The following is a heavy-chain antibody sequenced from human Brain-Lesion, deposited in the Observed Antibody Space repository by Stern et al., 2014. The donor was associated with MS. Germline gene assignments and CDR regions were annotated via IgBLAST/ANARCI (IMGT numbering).Heavy chain of an antibody. D-gene: IGHD3-3*01. J-gene: IGHJ6*02. CDR3: ARDQRGITIFGVVTDYYYLGMDV. V-gene: IGHV1-2*02. CDR1: GYIFTGYY. Sequence: VQLVESGAEVKKPGASVKVSCTTSGYIFTGYYIHWVRQAPGQGLEWMAWINPNTGGTKYAQKFQGRVPMSRDTSISTAYVELSSLTSDDTAVYYCARDQRGITIFGVVTDYYYLGMDVWGQGTTVTVSS. CDR2: INPNTGGT.